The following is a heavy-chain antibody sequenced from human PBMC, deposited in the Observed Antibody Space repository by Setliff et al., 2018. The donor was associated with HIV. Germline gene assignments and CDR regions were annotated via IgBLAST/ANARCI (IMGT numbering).Heavy chain of an antibody. Sequence: PSETLSLTCAVSGGSISNHWWSWFRQPPGKGLEWIAYIQASGITNHKPSLKGRVAMSVDRSKNQFSLKLNSVTAADTAVYYCARARGSVAYINTFDSWGQGTLVTVSS. CDR2: IQASGIT. CDR1: GGSISNHW. J-gene: IGHJ4*02. CDR3: ARARGSVAYINTFDS. V-gene: IGHV4-4*08. D-gene: IGHD3-16*01.